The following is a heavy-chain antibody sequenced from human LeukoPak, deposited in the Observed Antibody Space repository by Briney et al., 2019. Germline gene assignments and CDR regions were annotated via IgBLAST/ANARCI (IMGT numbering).Heavy chain of an antibody. CDR1: GGSFSDYY. CDR3: ARNWGEADAFDI. J-gene: IGHJ3*02. Sequence: SETLSLTCAVYGGSFSDYYWTWIRQPPGKGLEWIGEIYHSGSTNYNPSLKSRVTISVDTSKNQFSLQLNSVTPEDTAVYYCARNWGEADAFDIWGQGTMVTVSS. D-gene: IGHD7-27*01. V-gene: IGHV4-34*01. CDR2: IYHSGST.